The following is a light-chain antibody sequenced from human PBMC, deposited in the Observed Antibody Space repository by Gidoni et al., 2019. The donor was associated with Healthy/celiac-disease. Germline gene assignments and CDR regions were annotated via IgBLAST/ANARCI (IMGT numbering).Light chain of an antibody. Sequence: IVLTQSPDSLAVSLCERATINCNSSQSVLYSSNNKNYLAWYQQKPGQPPKLLIYWASTRESGVPDRFSGSGSGTDYTLTISSLQAEDVAVYYCQKYYSTPTFGGGTKVEIK. CDR3: QKYYSTPT. CDR2: WAS. J-gene: IGKJ4*02. V-gene: IGKV4-1*01. CDR1: QSVLYSSNNKNY.